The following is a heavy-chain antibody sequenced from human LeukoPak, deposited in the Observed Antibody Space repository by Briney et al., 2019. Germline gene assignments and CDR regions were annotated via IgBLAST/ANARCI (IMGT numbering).Heavy chain of an antibody. Sequence: QSGGSLRLSCAASGFTFGSYAMHWVRQAPGKGLEWVAVMSFDGTHIYYADSVKGRFTISRDNSKNTLYLQMNSLRAEDTAVFYCAREAVSGSSNWFDPWGQGTLVTVSS. CDR1: GFTFGSYA. CDR2: MSFDGTHI. V-gene: IGHV3-30-3*01. D-gene: IGHD5-12*01. J-gene: IGHJ5*02. CDR3: AREAVSGSSNWFDP.